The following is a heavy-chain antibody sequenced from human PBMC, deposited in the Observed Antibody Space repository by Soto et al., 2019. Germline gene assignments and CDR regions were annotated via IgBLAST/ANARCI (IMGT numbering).Heavy chain of an antibody. V-gene: IGHV4-59*01. Sequence: SETLSLTCTVSGGSISSYYWSWIRQPPGKGLEWIGYIYYSGSTNYNPSLKSRVTISVDTSKNQFSLKLSSVTAADTAVYHCARARREKVGASAFDIWGQGTMVT. D-gene: IGHD1-26*01. CDR3: ARARREKVGASAFDI. CDR2: IYYSGST. CDR1: GGSISSYY. J-gene: IGHJ3*02.